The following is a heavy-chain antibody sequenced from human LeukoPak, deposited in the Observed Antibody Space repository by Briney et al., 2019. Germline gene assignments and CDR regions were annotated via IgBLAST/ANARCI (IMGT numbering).Heavy chain of an antibody. V-gene: IGHV3-74*01. CDR3: ARGYFSSSGRGMDV. J-gene: IGHJ6*02. CDR2: IKDDGSTT. CDR1: GFTFGSRW. Sequence: GGSLRLSCAVSGFTFGSRWMHWVRQAPGKGLVWVALIKDDGSTTNYADSVKGRFTASRDDAKNTVYLQMNSLRVEDTAVYYCARGYFSSSGRGMDVWGRGATVTVSS. D-gene: IGHD6-13*01.